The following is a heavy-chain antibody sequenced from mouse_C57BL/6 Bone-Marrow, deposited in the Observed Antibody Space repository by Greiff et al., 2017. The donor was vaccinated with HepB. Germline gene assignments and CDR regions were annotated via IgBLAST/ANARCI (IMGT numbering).Heavy chain of an antibody. CDR2: IWWDDDK. Sequence: QVQLKQSGPGILQPSQTLSLTCSFSGFSLSTFGMGVGWIRQPSWKGLEWLAHIWWDDDKYYNPALTSRLTISKDTSKNQVFLQIANVYTADTATYYCARIERCYGKSLFYYWGQGTTLTVSS. V-gene: IGHV8-8*01. CDR1: GFSLSTFGMG. CDR3: ARIERCYGKSLFYY. J-gene: IGHJ2*01. D-gene: IGHD2-1*01.